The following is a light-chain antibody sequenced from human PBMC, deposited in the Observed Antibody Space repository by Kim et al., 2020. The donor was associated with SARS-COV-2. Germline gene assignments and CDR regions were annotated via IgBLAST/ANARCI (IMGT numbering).Light chain of an antibody. CDR2: GAS. J-gene: IGKJ1*01. V-gene: IGKV3-20*01. CDR3: QQYGSSLRT. Sequence: SPGERATLSCRASQSVSNSFLAWYQQKPGQAPRLLIYGASSRATGIPDRFSGSGSGTDFTLSISRLEPEDFAVYYCQQYGSSLRTFGQVTKVDIK. CDR1: QSVSNSF.